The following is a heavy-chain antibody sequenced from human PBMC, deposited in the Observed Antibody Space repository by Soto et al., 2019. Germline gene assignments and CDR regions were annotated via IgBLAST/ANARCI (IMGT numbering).Heavy chain of an antibody. CDR2: IIPNFGTA. CDR1: GGTFNSYA. J-gene: IGHJ6*02. CDR3: AREKYNASPPANYYYFGMDV. Sequence: SVKVSCKAPGGTFNSYAINWVRQAPGQGLEWMGGIIPNFGTANYAQKFQGRVTITADKSTSTAYMEVSSLRSEDTAVYYCAREKYNASPPANYYYFGMDVWGQGTTVT. D-gene: IGHD1-20*01. V-gene: IGHV1-69*06.